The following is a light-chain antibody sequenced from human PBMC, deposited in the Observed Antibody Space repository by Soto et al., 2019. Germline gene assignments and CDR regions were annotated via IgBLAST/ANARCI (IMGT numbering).Light chain of an antibody. CDR3: QQSYSTSWT. Sequence: DILMTQPPSSLSPSPRARATLPCRANQHVGSNLAWYQQRPGQAPRLLIYGASTRATGITERFSGSGSGTDFTLTISSLQPEDFATYYCQQSYSTSWTFGQGTKVDIK. CDR1: QHVGSN. J-gene: IGKJ1*01. CDR2: GAS. V-gene: IGKV3-15*01.